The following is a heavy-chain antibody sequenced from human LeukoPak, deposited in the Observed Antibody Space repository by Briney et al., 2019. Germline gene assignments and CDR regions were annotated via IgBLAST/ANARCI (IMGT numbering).Heavy chain of an antibody. CDR3: ARVLTRAVTQSVYFDY. D-gene: IGHD4-17*01. V-gene: IGHV1-24*01. CDR2: FDPEDGET. CDR1: GYTLTELS. J-gene: IGHJ4*02. Sequence: ASVKVSCKVSGYTLTELSMHWVRQAPGKGLEWMGGFDPEDGETIYAQKFQGRVTMTEDTSTDTAYMELSSLRSEDTAVYYCARVLTRAVTQSVYFDYWGQGTLVTVSP.